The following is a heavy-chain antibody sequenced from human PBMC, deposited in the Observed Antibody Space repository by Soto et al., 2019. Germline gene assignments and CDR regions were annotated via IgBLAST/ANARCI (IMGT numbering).Heavy chain of an antibody. CDR3: ARQRSSWYPGRADY. V-gene: IGHV4-39*01. J-gene: IGHJ4*02. CDR1: GGSISSSSYY. CDR2: IYYSGST. Sequence: QLQLQESGPGLVKPSETLSLTCTVSGGSISSSSYYWGWIRQPPGKGLEWIGSIYYSGSTYYNPSLKSRVTISVDTSKNQFSLKLSSVTAADTAVYYCARQRSSWYPGRADYWGQGTLVTVSS. D-gene: IGHD6-13*01.